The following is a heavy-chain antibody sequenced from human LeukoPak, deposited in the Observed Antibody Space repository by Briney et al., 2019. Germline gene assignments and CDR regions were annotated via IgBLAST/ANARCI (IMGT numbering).Heavy chain of an antibody. CDR1: GGSFSTYY. D-gene: IGHD2-15*01. CDR3: AREASAVGAAGGFFDY. Sequence: PSETLSLTCTVSGGSFSTYYWSWIRQPPGKGLEWIGYIYYGGTTNYNPSLKSRVTISVDTSKSQFSLRLNSVTAADTAVYYCAREASAVGAAGGFFDYWGQGTLVTVSS. CDR2: IYYGGTT. J-gene: IGHJ4*02. V-gene: IGHV4-59*01.